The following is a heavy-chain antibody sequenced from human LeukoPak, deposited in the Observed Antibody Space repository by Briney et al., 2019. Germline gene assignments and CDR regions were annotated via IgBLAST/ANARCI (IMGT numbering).Heavy chain of an antibody. CDR1: GFTFSIYA. CDR2: INSVGGNP. CDR3: ARGCVSATCDSTRWFDP. Sequence: TGGFLRLSCAASGFTFSIYAMTWVRQAPGKGLEWVSGINSVGGNPKYADPVKGRFTMSRDNSENTLHLQMHSLRAEDTAVYFCARGCVSATCDSTRWFDPWGQGTLVTVSS. D-gene: IGHD2-21*01. V-gene: IGHV3-23*01. J-gene: IGHJ5*02.